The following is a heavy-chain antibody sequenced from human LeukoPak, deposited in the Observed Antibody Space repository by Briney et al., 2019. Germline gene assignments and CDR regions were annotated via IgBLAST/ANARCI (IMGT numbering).Heavy chain of an antibody. D-gene: IGHD2-21*01. CDR3: VRDVWGDRDSYFDY. CDR2: INTDGRST. V-gene: IGHV3-74*01. Sequence: PGGSLRLSCAASGFTFSSYWMHWVRHAPGKGLVWVSRINTDGRSTSYADSVKGRFTVSRDNAKNTLYLQMNSLRAKDTAVYYCVRDVWGDRDSYFDYWGQGALVTVSS. J-gene: IGHJ4*02. CDR1: GFTFSSYW.